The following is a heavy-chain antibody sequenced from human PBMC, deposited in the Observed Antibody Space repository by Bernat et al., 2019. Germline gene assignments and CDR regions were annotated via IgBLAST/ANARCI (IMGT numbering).Heavy chain of an antibody. J-gene: IGHJ4*02. CDR1: GFTFSDAW. Sequence: EVQLVESGGGLVKPGGSLRLACVASGFTFSDAWMTWVRQAPGKGLEWVGRIKSKTDGGTTDYAAPAKGRFTISRDDSKNTLYLQMNSLKSEDTAVYYCTTAADSGYWGQGTLVTVSS. CDR3: TTAADSGY. CDR2: IKSKTDGGTT. D-gene: IGHD3-10*01. V-gene: IGHV3-15*01.